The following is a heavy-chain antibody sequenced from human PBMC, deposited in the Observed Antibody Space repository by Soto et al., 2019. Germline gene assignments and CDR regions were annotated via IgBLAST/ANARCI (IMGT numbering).Heavy chain of an antibody. V-gene: IGHV1-69*13. J-gene: IGHJ6*02. D-gene: IGHD6-6*01. CDR1: GGTFSSYA. Sequence: SVKVSCKASGGTFSSYAISWVRQAPGQGLEWMGGIIPIFGTANYAQKFQGRVTITADESTSTAYMELSSLRSEDTAVYYCARDLEYSTHNLYGMDVWGQGTTVTVSS. CDR3: ARDLEYSTHNLYGMDV. CDR2: IIPIFGTA.